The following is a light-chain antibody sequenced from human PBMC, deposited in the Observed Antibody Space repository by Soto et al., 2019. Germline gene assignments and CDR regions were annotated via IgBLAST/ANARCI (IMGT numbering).Light chain of an antibody. CDR2: LEHSGTY. J-gene: IGLJ2*01. CDR1: SGHSTYI. V-gene: IGLV4-60*02. Sequence: QLVLTQPSSASASLGSSVKLTCTLSSGHSTYIITWHQQLPGKAPRYLMKLEHSGTYNKGSGVPDRFSGSSSGADRYLTISILQFDDEADYYCETWDTYTVIFGGGTKVTVL. CDR3: ETWDTYTVI.